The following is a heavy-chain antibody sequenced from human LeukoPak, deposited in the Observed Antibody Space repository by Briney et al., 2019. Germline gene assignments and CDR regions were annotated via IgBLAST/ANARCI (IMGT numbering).Heavy chain of an antibody. CDR2: IGSSGSTI. CDR1: GFTFSDYY. V-gene: IGHV3-11*04. J-gene: IGHJ3*02. Sequence: GGSLRLSCAASGFTFSDYYTSWIRQAPGKGLEWVSYIGSSGSTIYYADSVKGRFTISRDNAKNSLYLQMNSLRAEDTAVYYCARENALLYAFDIWGQGTMVTVSS. D-gene: IGHD1-1*01. CDR3: ARENALLYAFDI.